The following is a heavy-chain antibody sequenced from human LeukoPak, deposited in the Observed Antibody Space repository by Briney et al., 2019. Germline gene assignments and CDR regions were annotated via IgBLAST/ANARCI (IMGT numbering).Heavy chain of an antibody. CDR3: ARELDDCVWGSYRLGFDY. Sequence: NPSETLSLTCTVSGYSISSGYYWGWIRQPPGKGLEWIGSIYHSGSTYYNPSLKSRVTISVDTSKNQFSLKLSSVTAADTAVYYCARELDDCVWGSYRLGFDYWGQGTLVTVSS. CDR1: GYSISSGYY. CDR2: IYHSGST. J-gene: IGHJ4*02. V-gene: IGHV4-38-2*02. D-gene: IGHD3-16*02.